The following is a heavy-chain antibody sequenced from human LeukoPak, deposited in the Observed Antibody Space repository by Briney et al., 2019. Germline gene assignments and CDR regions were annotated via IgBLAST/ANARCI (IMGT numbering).Heavy chain of an antibody. Sequence: GGSLRLSCTASGFTFSNCSMTWVRQAPGKGLQWVSVIGVVGNTYYADSVRGRFTISRDNSKNTLYLQMNGLRAEDKAVYYCAKGGLRSTPLDSWGQGTLVTVSS. J-gene: IGHJ4*02. V-gene: IGHV3-23*01. D-gene: IGHD4-17*01. CDR3: AKGGLRSTPLDS. CDR2: IGVVGNT. CDR1: GFTFSNCS.